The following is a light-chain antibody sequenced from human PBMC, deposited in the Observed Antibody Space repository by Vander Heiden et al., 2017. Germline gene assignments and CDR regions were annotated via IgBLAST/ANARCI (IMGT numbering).Light chain of an antibody. V-gene: IGKV4-1*01. Sequence: DIVMTQSPDSLAVPLGERATINCTSSHSVLYSSNNKNYVGWYQQKPGQPPKLIIYGASRREAGVPERISSGGSGKDFTLTISSLQAEDVADYCCQQYNSTPTFGGGTKVEIK. CDR1: HSVLYSSNNKNY. CDR2: GAS. J-gene: IGKJ4*02. CDR3: QQYNSTPT.